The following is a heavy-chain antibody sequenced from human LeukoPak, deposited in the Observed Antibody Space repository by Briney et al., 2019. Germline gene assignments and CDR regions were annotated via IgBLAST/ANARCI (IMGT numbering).Heavy chain of an antibody. CDR3: ARDMTLYDSSGYLDY. CDR2: ISYDGSNK. CDR1: GFTFSSYA. V-gene: IGHV3-30-3*01. J-gene: IGHJ4*02. D-gene: IGHD3-22*01. Sequence: GGSLRLSCAASGFTFSSYAMHWVRQAPGKGLEWVAVISYDGSNKYYADSVKGRFTISRDNSKNTLYLQMNSLRAEDTAVYYCARDMTLYDSSGYLDYWGQGTLVTVSS.